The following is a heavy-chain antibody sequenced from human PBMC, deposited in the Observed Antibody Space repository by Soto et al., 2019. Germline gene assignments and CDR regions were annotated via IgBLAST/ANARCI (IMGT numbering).Heavy chain of an antibody. CDR1: AYTLINYY. D-gene: IGHD2-2*01. CDR3: VTEPPNTNHKPCFDY. J-gene: IGHJ4*02. Sequence: QVQLVQSGAEVKKPGASVKVSCKASAYTLINYYIPWVRQAPGQGLEWMGIISGSGGSTTYAKKYPGRVPETRDTDTRTVYMELSSLRTEDTAVNYCVTEPPNTNHKPCFDYWGQGTLVTVSS. V-gene: IGHV1-46*01. CDR2: ISGSGGST.